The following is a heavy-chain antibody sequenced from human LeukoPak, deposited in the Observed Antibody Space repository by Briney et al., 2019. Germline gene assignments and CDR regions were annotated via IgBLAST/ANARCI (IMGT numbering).Heavy chain of an antibody. V-gene: IGHV3-30*03. D-gene: IGHD6-19*01. CDR1: GFTFSSYG. Sequence: GGSLRLSCAASGFTFSSYGMHWVRQAPGKGLEWVAVISYDGSNKYYADSVKGRFAISRDNSKNTLYLQMNSLRVEDTAVYYCAREGAVAVFHFWGQGTLVTVSS. J-gene: IGHJ4*02. CDR2: ISYDGSNK. CDR3: AREGAVAVFHF.